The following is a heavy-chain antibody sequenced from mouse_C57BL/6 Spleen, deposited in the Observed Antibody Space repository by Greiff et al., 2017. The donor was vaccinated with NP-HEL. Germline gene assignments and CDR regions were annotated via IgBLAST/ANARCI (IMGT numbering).Heavy chain of an antibody. Sequence: QVQLQQSGAELVMPGASVKLSCKASGYTFTSYWMHWVKQRPGQGLEWIGEIDPSDSYTNYNQKFKGKSTLTVDKSSSTAYMQLSSLTSEDSAVYYCARFGNNGYWGQGTTLTVSS. J-gene: IGHJ2*01. CDR1: GYTFTSYW. V-gene: IGHV1-69*01. D-gene: IGHD2-1*01. CDR2: IDPSDSYT. CDR3: ARFGNNGY.